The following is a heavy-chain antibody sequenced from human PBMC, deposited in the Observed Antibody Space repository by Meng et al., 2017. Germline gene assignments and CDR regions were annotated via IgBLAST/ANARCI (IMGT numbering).Heavy chain of an antibody. J-gene: IGHJ4*02. CDR3: ARVRDDSALVRSDY. D-gene: IGHD3-22*01. V-gene: IGHV3-21*01. Sequence: GGSLRLSCAASGFTFSSYSMNWVRQAPGKGLEWVPSISSSGSYIYYADSVKGRFTISRDNAKNSMYLQMNSLRAEDTAVYYCARVRDDSALVRSDYWGQGTLVTVSS. CDR2: ISSSGSYI. CDR1: GFTFSSYS.